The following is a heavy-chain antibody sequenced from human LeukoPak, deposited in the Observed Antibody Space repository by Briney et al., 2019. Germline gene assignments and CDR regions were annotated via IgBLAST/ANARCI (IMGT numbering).Heavy chain of an antibody. V-gene: IGHV3-53*01. CDR2: IYSGGST. D-gene: IGHD5-18*01. J-gene: IGHJ4*02. CDR3: ARSSSYGFGYFDY. Sequence: PGRSLRLSCAASGFTVSSNYMSWVRQAPGKGLEWVSVIYSGGSTYYADSVKGRFTISRDNSKNTLYLQMNSLRAEDTAVYYCARSSSYGFGYFDYWGQGTLVTVSS. CDR1: GFTVSSNY.